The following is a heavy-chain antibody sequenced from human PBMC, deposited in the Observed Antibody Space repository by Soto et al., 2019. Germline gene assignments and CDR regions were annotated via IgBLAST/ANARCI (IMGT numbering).Heavy chain of an antibody. CDR3: AKLLVVGSGYYYAEYFQH. Sequence: PGGSLRLSCAASGFTFSSYGMHWVRQAPGKGLEWVAVISYDGSNKYYADSVKGRFTISRDNSKNTLYLQMNSLRAEDTAVYYCAKLLVVGSGYYYAEYFQHWGQGTLVTVS. J-gene: IGHJ1*01. V-gene: IGHV3-30*18. CDR2: ISYDGSNK. D-gene: IGHD3-22*01. CDR1: GFTFSSYG.